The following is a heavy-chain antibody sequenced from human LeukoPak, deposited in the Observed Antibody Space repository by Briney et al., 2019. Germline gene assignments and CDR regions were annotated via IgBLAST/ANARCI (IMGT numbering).Heavy chain of an antibody. V-gene: IGHV1-69*05. CDR1: GGTFSSYA. Sequence: ASVKVSCKASGGTFSSYAISWVRQAPGQGLEWMGGIIPIFGTANYAQKFQGRVTITTDESTSTAYMELSSLRSEDTAVYYCARGYCSSTSCYDDYWGQGTLVTVSS. CDR2: IIPIFGTA. CDR3: ARGYCSSTSCYDDY. J-gene: IGHJ4*02. D-gene: IGHD2-2*01.